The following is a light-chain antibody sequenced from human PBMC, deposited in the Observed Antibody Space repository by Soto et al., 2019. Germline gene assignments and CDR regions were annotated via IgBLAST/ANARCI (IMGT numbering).Light chain of an antibody. CDR1: QRISNY. V-gene: IGKV1-39*01. CDR3: QQSYNSPPYT. CDR2: AAS. Sequence: DIQMTQSPSSLSASVGDRVTITCRASQRISNYLNWYQQKPGYAPKLLIYAASTLQCGVPSRVSGSTSATDFTLTISILQPEDFATYYCQQSYNSPPYTFGQGTKLEIK. J-gene: IGKJ2*01.